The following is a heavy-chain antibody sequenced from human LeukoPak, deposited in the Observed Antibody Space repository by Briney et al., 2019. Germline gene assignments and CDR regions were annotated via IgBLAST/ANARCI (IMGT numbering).Heavy chain of an antibody. CDR3: ARAPGGRRAYYMDV. CDR1: GGSISSGSYY. D-gene: IGHD3-16*01. V-gene: IGHV4-61*02. CDR2: IYTYESP. J-gene: IGHJ6*03. Sequence: SETLSLTCAVSGGSISSGSYYWSWIRQPAGKGLEWIGRIYTYESPNYNPSLKSRVTISVDTSKNQFSLKLTSVTAADTAVYFCARAPGGRRAYYMDVWGKGTTVTISS.